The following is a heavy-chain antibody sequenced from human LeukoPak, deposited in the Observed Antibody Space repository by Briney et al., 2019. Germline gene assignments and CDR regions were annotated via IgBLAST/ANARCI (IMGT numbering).Heavy chain of an antibody. CDR1: GGSFSGYY. J-gene: IGHJ5*02. V-gene: IGHV4-34*01. Sequence: SETLSLTCAVYGGSFSGYYWSWIRQPPGKGLEWIGEINHSGSTNYNPSLKSRVTISVDTSKNQFSLKLSSVTAADTAVYYCARWPTYARINWFDHWGQGTLVTVSS. CDR2: INHSGST. D-gene: IGHD4-17*01. CDR3: ARWPTYARINWFDH.